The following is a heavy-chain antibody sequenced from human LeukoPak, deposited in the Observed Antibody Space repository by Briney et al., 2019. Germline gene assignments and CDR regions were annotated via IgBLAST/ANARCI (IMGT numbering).Heavy chain of an antibody. D-gene: IGHD3-22*01. Sequence: SETLSLTCAVYGGSFNDYYWNWIRQPPGKGLEWIGKIDQSGSTIYNSSLKSRVTISVDTSKNQFSLNLTSVTAADTAFYCARARTNYYYDSSGYTTRGGFFDSWGLGTLVTVSS. V-gene: IGHV4-34*01. CDR3: ARARTNYYYDSSGYTTRGGFFDS. CDR1: GGSFNDYY. J-gene: IGHJ4*02. CDR2: IDQSGST.